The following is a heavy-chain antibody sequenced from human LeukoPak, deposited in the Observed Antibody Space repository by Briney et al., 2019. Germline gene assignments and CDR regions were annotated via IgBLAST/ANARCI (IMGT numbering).Heavy chain of an antibody. CDR2: INHSGST. CDR1: GGSFSGYY. CDR3: ARGYRSRARSYYYYMDV. Sequence: PSETLSLTCAVYGGSFSGYYWSWIRQPPGKGLEWIGEINHSGSTNYNPSLKSRVTISVDTSKNQFSLKLSSVTAADTAVYYCARGYRSRARSYYYYMDVWGKGTTVTVSS. D-gene: IGHD5-12*01. J-gene: IGHJ6*03. V-gene: IGHV4-34*01.